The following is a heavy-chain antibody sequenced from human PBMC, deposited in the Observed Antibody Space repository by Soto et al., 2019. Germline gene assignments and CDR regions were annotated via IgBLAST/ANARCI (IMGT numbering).Heavy chain of an antibody. V-gene: IGHV4-31*03. CDR1: GGSISSGGYY. CDR3: ARSGYCSSTSCSYYYYYYGMDV. CDR2: IYYSGST. D-gene: IGHD2-2*01. J-gene: IGHJ6*02. Sequence: SETLSLTCTVSGGSISSGGYYWSWIRQHPGKGLEWIGYIYYSGSTHYNPSLKSRVTISVDTAKNQFSLKLCSVTAADTAVYYCARSGYCSSTSCSYYYYYYGMDVWGQGTTVTVSS.